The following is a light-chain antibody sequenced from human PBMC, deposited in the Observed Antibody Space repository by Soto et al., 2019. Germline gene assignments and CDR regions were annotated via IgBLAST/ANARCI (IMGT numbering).Light chain of an antibody. CDR2: ATN. V-gene: IGLV1-51*01. J-gene: IGLJ2*01. CDR1: SSNIGSNY. CDR3: ATWDDSLSTVI. Sequence: QSVLTQPPSVSAAPGQMVTISCSGSSSNIGSNYVSWYHQLPGAVPRLLIYATNKRPSGIPDRISGSQSGTSATLGITGLQTGDEADYYCATWDDSLSTVIFGGGTKVTV.